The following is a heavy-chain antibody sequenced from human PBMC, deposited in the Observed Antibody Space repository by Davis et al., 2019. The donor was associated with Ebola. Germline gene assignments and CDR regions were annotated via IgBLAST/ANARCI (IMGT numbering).Heavy chain of an antibody. V-gene: IGHV3-73*01. CDR1: GFTFSGSA. D-gene: IGHD3-22*01. Sequence: GESLKISCAASGFTFSGSAMHWVRQASGKGLEWVGRIRSKANSYATAYAASVKGRFTISRDDSKNTAYLQMNSLKTEDTAVYYCARDFGYYDSSGYYYWYYGMDVWGQGTTVTVSS. CDR2: IRSKANSYAT. CDR3: ARDFGYYDSSGYYYWYYGMDV. J-gene: IGHJ6*02.